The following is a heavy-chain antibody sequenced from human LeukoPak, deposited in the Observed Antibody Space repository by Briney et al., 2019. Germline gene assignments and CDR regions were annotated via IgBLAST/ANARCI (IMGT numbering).Heavy chain of an antibody. D-gene: IGHD3-10*01. V-gene: IGHV3-30*18. CDR2: ISYDGSNK. CDR3: AKDLRWGSGSYYRVYYYGMDV. CDR1: GFTFSSYG. J-gene: IGHJ6*02. Sequence: GSLRLSCAASGFTFSSYGMHWVRQAPGKGLEWVAVISYDGSNKYYADSVKGRFTISRDNSKNTLYLQMNSLRAEDTAVYYCAKDLRWGSGSYYRVYYYGMDVWGQGTTVTVSS.